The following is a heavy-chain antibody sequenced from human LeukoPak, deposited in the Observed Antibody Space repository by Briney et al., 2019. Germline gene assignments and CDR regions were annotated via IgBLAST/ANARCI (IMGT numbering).Heavy chain of an antibody. Sequence: GSLRLSCAASGFTFSSYGMHWVRQAPGKGLEWVAVISYDGSNKYYADSVKGRFTISRDNSKNTLYLQMNSLRAEDTAVYYCRGIGPTVRTSDYWGQGTLVTVSS. CDR1: GFTFSSYG. CDR3: RGIGPTVRTSDY. CDR2: ISYDGSNK. D-gene: IGHD4-17*01. V-gene: IGHV3-30*03. J-gene: IGHJ4*02.